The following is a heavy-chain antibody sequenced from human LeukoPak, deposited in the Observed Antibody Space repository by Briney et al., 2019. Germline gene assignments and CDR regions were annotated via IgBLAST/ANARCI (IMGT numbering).Heavy chain of an antibody. CDR3: ARDYHGMDV. CDR2: ISYDGSNK. CDR1: RFTFSSYA. J-gene: IGHJ6*02. V-gene: IGHV3-30*04. Sequence: GGSLRLSCAASRFTFSSYAMHWVRQAPGKGLEWVAVISYDGSNKYYADSVKGRFTISRDNSKNTLYLQMNSLRAEDTAVYYCARDYHGMDVWGQGTTVTVSS.